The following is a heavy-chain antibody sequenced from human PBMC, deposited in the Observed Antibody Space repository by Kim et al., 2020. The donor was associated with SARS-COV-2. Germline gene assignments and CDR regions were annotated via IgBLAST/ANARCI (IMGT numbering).Heavy chain of an antibody. Sequence: FQGRVTMTRDTSISTAYMELSRLRSDDTAVYYCARLDHIVVVPAALNFDYWGQGTLVTVSS. V-gene: IGHV1-2*02. J-gene: IGHJ4*02. D-gene: IGHD2-2*01. CDR3: ARLDHIVVVPAALNFDY.